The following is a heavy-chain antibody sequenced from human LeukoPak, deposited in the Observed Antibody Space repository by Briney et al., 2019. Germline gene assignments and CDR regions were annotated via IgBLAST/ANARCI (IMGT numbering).Heavy chain of an antibody. CDR3: AKWDEYYRSGSYSGYFDY. CDR1: GFTFSSYG. Sequence: PGGSLRLSCAASGFTFSSYGMHWVRQAPGKGLEWVAVISYDGSNKYYADSVKGRFTISRDNSKNTLYLQMNSLRAEDTAVYYCAKWDEYYRSGSYSGYFDYWGQGTLVPVSS. D-gene: IGHD3-10*01. CDR2: ISYDGSNK. J-gene: IGHJ4*02. V-gene: IGHV3-30*18.